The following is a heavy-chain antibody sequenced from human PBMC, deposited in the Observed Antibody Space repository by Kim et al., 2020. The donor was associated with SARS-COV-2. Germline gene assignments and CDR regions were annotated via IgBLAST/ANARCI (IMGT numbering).Heavy chain of an antibody. J-gene: IGHJ6*03. Sequence: GGSLRLSCAASGFTFSNYAMSWVRQAPEKGLEWVSSASDTGANTYYADSVKGRFTISRDNSKDTLFLQMNSLRAEDAAVYYCAKKLGPNSYYYMDVWGKG. CDR1: GFTFSNYA. CDR2: ASDTGANT. V-gene: IGHV3-23*01. CDR3: AKKLGPNSYYYMDV.